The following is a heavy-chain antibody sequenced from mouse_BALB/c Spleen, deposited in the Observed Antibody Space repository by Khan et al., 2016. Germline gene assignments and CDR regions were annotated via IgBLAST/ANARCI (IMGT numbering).Heavy chain of an antibody. CDR3: ASYRNVRFAY. CDR2: INTETGEP. CDR1: GYTFTDYS. D-gene: IGHD2-14*01. V-gene: IGHV9-2-1*01. J-gene: IGHJ3*01. Sequence: QIQLVQSGPELKKPGETVKISCKASGYTFTDYSMHWVKQAPGKGLKWMGWINTETGEPTYADDFKGRFAFSLETSASTAYLQINNLKNEDTATYFCASYRNVRFAYWGQGTLVTVSA.